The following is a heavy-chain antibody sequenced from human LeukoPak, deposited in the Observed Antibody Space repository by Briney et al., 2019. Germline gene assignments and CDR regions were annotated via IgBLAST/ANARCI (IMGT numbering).Heavy chain of an antibody. CDR3: ARRPSNLNWFDP. CDR1: GGTISSSNDY. V-gene: IGHV4-39*01. Sequence: SETLSLTCSVFGGTISSSNDYWAWLRQPPGKGLECIGGISYSGLTYYNPSLESRVTLSIDTSNNQFSLKVTSVTAADTAIYYCARRPSNLNWFDPWGQGTLVTVSS. J-gene: IGHJ5*02. CDR2: ISYSGLT.